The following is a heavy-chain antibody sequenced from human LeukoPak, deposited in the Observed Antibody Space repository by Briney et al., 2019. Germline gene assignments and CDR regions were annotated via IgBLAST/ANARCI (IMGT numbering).Heavy chain of an antibody. D-gene: IGHD6-19*01. Sequence: SETLSLTCTVSGGSISSSSYYWGWIRQPPGKGLEWIGSIYYSGSTYYNPSLKSRVTISVDTSKNQFSLKLSSVTAADTAVYYCARHSGNQWLNLYYYYMDVWGKGTTVTISS. CDR2: IYYSGST. V-gene: IGHV4-39*01. J-gene: IGHJ6*03. CDR3: ARHSGNQWLNLYYYYMDV. CDR1: GGSISSSSYY.